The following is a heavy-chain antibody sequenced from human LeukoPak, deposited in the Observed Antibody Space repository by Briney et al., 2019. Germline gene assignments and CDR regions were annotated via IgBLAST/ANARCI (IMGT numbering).Heavy chain of an antibody. D-gene: IGHD3-22*01. J-gene: IGHJ3*02. V-gene: IGHV4-4*02. CDR3: ARERVVVITTHRGAFDI. CDR2: IYHSGST. CDR1: GGSISSSNW. Sequence: PSGTLSLTCAVSGGSISSSNWWSWVRQPPGKGLEWIGEIYHSGSTNYNPSLKSRVTISVDTSKNQFSLKLSSVTAADTAVYYCARERVVVITTHRGAFDIWGQGTMVTVSS.